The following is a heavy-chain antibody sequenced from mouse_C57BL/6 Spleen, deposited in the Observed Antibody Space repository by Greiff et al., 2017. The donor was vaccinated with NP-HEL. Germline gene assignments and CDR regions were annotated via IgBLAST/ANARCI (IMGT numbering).Heavy chain of an antibody. CDR2: IYPSDSET. D-gene: IGHD1-1*01. Sequence: QVQLQQPGAELVRPGSSVKLSCKASGYTFTSYWMDWVKQRPGQGLEWIGNIYPSDSETHYNQKFKDKATLTVDKSSSTAYMQLSSLTSEDSAVYYCARGWTLVATGGFDYWGQGTTLTVSS. CDR1: GYTFTSYW. V-gene: IGHV1-61*01. CDR3: ARGWTLVATGGFDY. J-gene: IGHJ2*01.